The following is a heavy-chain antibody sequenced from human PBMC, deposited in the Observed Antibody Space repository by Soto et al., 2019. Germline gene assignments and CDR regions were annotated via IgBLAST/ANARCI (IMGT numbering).Heavy chain of an antibody. CDR1: GGSISSGNYY. CDR3: ARDGRHHWDASGDYYCAMDV. D-gene: IGHD1-1*01. J-gene: IGHJ6*01. Sequence: SETLSLTCTVSGGSISSGNYYWSWIRQHPGKGLEWIGHIYSSGSTYYNPSLQSRVGMSLDTSKMQFSLKVNSVTAADTAVYYCARDGRHHWDASGDYYCAMDVWGQGTTVAVSP. V-gene: IGHV4-31*03. CDR2: IYSSGST.